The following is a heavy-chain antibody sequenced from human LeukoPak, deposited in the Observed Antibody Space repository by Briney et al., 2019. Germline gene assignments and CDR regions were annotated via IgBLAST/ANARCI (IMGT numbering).Heavy chain of an antibody. CDR2: ISAYNGNT. J-gene: IGHJ5*02. Sequence: VASVKVSCKASGYTFTSYYMHWVRQAPGQGLEWMGWISAYNGNTNYAQKLQGRVTMTTDTSTSTAYMELRSLRSDDTAVYYCARVGIAVAGYWFDPWGQGTLVTVSS. D-gene: IGHD6-19*01. V-gene: IGHV1-18*04. CDR1: GYTFTSYY. CDR3: ARVGIAVAGYWFDP.